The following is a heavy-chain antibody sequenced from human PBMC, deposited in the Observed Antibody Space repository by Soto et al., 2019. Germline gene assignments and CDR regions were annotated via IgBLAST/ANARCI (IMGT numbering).Heavy chain of an antibody. CDR3: ATWITLNWFDP. CDR2: IYYSGST. Sequence: QVQLQESGPGLVKPSETLSLTCTVSGGSISSYYWSWIRQPPGKGLEWIGYIYYSGSTNYNPSLKSRVTISVDTSKNQFSLKLSSVTAADTAVYYCATWITLNWFDPWGQGTLVTVSS. CDR1: GGSISSYY. V-gene: IGHV4-59*01. D-gene: IGHD3-16*01. J-gene: IGHJ5*02.